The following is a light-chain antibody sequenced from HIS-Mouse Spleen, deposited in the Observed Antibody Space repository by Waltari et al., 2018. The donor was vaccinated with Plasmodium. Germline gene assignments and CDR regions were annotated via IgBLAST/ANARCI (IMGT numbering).Light chain of an antibody. CDR1: SSDVGGYNS. J-gene: IGLJ1*01. V-gene: IGLV2-11*01. CDR3: CSYAGSYTFV. Sequence: QSALTQPRPVSGSPGQSVTISCTGTSSDVGGYNSVSCYQQHPGKAPKLMIYDVSKRPSGVPDRFSGSKSGNTASLTISGLQAEDEADYYCCSYAGSYTFVFGTGTKVTVL. CDR2: DVS.